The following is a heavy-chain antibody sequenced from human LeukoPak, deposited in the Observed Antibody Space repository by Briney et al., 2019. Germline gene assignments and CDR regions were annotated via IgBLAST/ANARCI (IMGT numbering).Heavy chain of an antibody. Sequence: PGGSLRLSCAASGFTFSSYSMNWVRQAPGKGLEWVSYISSSSSTIYYADSVKGRFAISRDNAKNSLYLQMSSLRAEDTAVYYCARIRYGNYFDYWGQGTLVTVSS. J-gene: IGHJ4*02. CDR2: ISSSSSTI. D-gene: IGHD3-16*01. CDR3: ARIRYGNYFDY. CDR1: GFTFSSYS. V-gene: IGHV3-48*01.